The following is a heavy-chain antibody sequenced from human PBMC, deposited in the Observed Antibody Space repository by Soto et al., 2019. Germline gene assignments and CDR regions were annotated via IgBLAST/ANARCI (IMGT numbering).Heavy chain of an antibody. Sequence: GGSLRLSCAASGFTFSSYDMHWVRQATGKGLEWVSAIGTAGDTYYPGSVKGRFTISRENAKNSLYLQMNSLRAGDTALYYCARGGSSSYYYYYYMDVWGKGTTVTVSS. CDR2: IGTAGDT. CDR1: GFTFSSYD. D-gene: IGHD2-15*01. CDR3: ARGGSSSYYYYYYMDV. V-gene: IGHV3-13*01. J-gene: IGHJ6*03.